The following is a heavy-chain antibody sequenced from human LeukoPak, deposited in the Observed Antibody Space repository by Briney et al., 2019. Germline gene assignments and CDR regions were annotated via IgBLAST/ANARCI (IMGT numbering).Heavy chain of an antibody. D-gene: IGHD2-8*01. Sequence: PGGSLRLSCAASGFIFSRYSMNWVRQAPGKGLEWVSSISSSSSYIYYADSVKGRFTISRDNAKNSLYLQMNSLRAEDTAVYYCASMVYAIDHNWFDPWGQGTLVTVSS. V-gene: IGHV3-21*01. CDR3: ASMVYAIDHNWFDP. CDR1: GFIFSRYS. CDR2: ISSSSSYI. J-gene: IGHJ5*02.